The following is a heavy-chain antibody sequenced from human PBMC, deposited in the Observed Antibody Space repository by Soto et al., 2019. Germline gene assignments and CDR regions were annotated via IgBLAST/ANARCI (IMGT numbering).Heavy chain of an antibody. V-gene: IGHV1-69*08. J-gene: IGHJ6*02. CDR1: GGTFSRYS. CDR2: IIPIFGIA. CDR3: AREDRDRETGLVPAAIGGMDV. D-gene: IGHD2-2*01. Sequence: QVQLVQSGAEVRKPGSSVKVSCKASGGTFSRYSITWVRQAPGHGLEWIGRIIPIFGIASYAQKFQGRVTITADESTSTAYMELSRLRSDDTAVYYCAREDRDRETGLVPAAIGGMDVWGQGTTVTVSS.